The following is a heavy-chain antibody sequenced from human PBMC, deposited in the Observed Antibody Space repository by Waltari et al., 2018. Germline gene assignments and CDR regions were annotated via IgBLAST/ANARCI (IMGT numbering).Heavy chain of an antibody. CDR2: ISSNSNYR. CDR3: ARCGGGSCYQSGAFDI. CDR1: GFTFSSYS. D-gene: IGHD2-15*01. V-gene: IGHV3-21*01. Sequence: EVQLVESGGGLVKPGGPLRLSCAASGFTFSSYSMVWLRQAPGKWLEWVSTISSNSNYRYDADSVKGRFTTSRDNTRNSLYLQMNSLRAEDTALYFCARCGGGSCYQSGAFDIWGQGTTVTVSS. J-gene: IGHJ3*02.